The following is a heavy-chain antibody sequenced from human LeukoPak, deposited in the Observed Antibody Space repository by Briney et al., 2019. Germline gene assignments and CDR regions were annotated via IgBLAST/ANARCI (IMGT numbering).Heavy chain of an antibody. Sequence: SQTLSLTCGVSGGSISSTNWWTWFRQPPGKGLEWIGEVHLGGSTNYNPSLESRVTISVDKSENHISLKLISVTAADTAVYYCAREGGPYRPLDYSGQGTLVTVSS. CDR1: GGSISSTNW. V-gene: IGHV4-4*02. J-gene: IGHJ4*02. CDR3: AREGGPYRPLDY. CDR2: VHLGGST.